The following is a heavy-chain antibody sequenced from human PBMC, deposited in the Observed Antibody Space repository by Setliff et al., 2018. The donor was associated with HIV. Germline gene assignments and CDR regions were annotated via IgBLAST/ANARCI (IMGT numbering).Heavy chain of an antibody. CDR1: NGSFSGYY. CDR2: INHSGST. V-gene: IGHV4-34*01. J-gene: IGHJ4*02. D-gene: IGHD5-18*01. Sequence: LSLTCDVYNGSFSGYYWTWIRQPPGKGLEWIGEINHSGSTNYSPSLKSRVTTSVDASRNQFSLRLSSVTAADTAVYYCAAWGPRYSYAPYFFDSWGQGTLVTVS. CDR3: AAWGPRYSYAPYFFDS.